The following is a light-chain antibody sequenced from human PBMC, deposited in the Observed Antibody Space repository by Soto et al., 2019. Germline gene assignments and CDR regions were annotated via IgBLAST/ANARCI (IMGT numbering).Light chain of an antibody. J-gene: IGKJ1*01. V-gene: IGKV1-39*01. CDR1: QSISNY. CDR2: FAS. Sequence: DIQMTQSPSSLSASVGDRVTITCRASQSISNYLNWYQQKPGKAPKLLIYFASSLQSGVPSRFSGSRSGTDFTLTISRLEPEDFAVYYCQQYGSSGTFGQGTKVDIK. CDR3: QQYGSSGT.